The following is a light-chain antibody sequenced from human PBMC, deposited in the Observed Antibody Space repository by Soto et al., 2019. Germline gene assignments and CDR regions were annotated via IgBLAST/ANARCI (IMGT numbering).Light chain of an antibody. Sequence: QSVLTQPASVSGSPGQSITISCTRTSSDVGSHNLVSWYQQHPGQAPKLMIYEVSKRPLRVSPRFSASNSGNTASLTISGLQAEDEADYYCCSYGGSRAVFGGGTQLTVL. CDR2: EVS. J-gene: IGLJ7*01. V-gene: IGLV2-23*02. CDR3: CSYGGSRAV. CDR1: SSDVGSHNL.